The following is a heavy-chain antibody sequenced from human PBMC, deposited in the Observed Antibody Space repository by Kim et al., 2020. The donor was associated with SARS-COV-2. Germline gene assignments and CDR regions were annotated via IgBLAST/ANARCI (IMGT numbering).Heavy chain of an antibody. CDR3: ARVRSGWFGELLSRSYYYGMDV. Sequence: GGSLRLSCAASGFTFSSYSMNWVRQAPGKGLEWVSSISSSSSYIYYADSVKGRFTISRDNAKNSLYLQMNSLRAEDTAVYYCARVRSGWFGELLSRSYYYGMDVWGQGTTVTVSS. CDR2: ISSSSSYI. J-gene: IGHJ6*02. V-gene: IGHV3-21*01. CDR1: GFTFSSYS. D-gene: IGHD3-10*01.